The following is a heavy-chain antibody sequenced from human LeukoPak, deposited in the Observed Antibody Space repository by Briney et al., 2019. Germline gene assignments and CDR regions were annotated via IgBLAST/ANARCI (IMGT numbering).Heavy chain of an antibody. J-gene: IGHJ4*02. V-gene: IGHV4-34*01. D-gene: IGHD4-17*01. CDR1: GGSFSGYY. CDR2: INHSGST. CDR3: ARMTTVTHEDY. Sequence: TSETLSLTCAVYGGSFSGYYWSWIRQPPGEGLEWIGEINHSGSTNYNPSLKSRVTISVDTSKNQFFLKLSSVTAADTAVYYCARMTTVTHEDYWGQGTLVTVSS.